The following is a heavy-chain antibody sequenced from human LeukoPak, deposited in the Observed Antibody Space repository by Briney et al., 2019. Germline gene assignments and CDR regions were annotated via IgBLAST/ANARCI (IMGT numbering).Heavy chain of an antibody. CDR2: IWYDGSNK. J-gene: IGHJ4*02. V-gene: IGHV3-33*06. Sequence: PGGSLRLSCAASGFTFSSYGMQWVRQAPGKGLEWVAVIWYDGSNKYYADSVKGRFTISRDNSKNTLYLQMNSLRAEDTAVYYCAKGSLVWWLPPPDYFDYWGQGTLVTVSS. CDR3: AKGSLVWWLPPPDYFDY. D-gene: IGHD5-12*01. CDR1: GFTFSSYG.